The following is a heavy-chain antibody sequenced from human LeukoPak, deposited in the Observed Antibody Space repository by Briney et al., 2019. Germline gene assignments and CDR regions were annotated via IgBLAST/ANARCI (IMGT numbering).Heavy chain of an antibody. CDR3: ARGLLGYYFDY. J-gene: IGHJ4*02. D-gene: IGHD7-27*01. Sequence: SETLSLTCAVYGGSFSGYYWSWIRQPPGKGLEWIGEINHSGSTNYNPSLESRVTISVDTSKNQFSLKLSSVTAADTAVYYCARGLLGYYFDYWGQGTLVTVSS. CDR1: GGSFSGYY. V-gene: IGHV4-34*01. CDR2: INHSGST.